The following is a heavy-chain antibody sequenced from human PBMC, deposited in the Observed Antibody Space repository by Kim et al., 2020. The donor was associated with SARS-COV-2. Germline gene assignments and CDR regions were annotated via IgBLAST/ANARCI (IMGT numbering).Heavy chain of an antibody. Sequence: TPYPTNRVTITVDTSKNQFPLKLSSVTAADPAVYYCARYLVVYASFGFDYWGQGTLVTVSS. J-gene: IGHJ4*02. V-gene: IGHV4-39*01. CDR3: ARYLVVYASFGFDY. D-gene: IGHD2-8*02.